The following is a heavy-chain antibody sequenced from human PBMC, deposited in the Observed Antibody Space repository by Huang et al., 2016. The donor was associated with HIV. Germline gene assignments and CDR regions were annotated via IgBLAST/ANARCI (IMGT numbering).Heavy chain of an antibody. J-gene: IGHJ4*02. D-gene: IGHD2-15*01. CDR3: AKESRWFSDFDH. CDR2: ISYDGRKD. Sequence: QVQLVESGGGVVQPGRSLRLSCAASGFSFSNFAMHWVRQAPGKGLEWVAVISYDGRKDFYSDSVKGLFTISRDNSKDTVTLQMNSLRIDDTAVYFCAKESRWFSDFDHWGQGTLVTVSS. V-gene: IGHV3-30*18. CDR1: GFSFSNFA.